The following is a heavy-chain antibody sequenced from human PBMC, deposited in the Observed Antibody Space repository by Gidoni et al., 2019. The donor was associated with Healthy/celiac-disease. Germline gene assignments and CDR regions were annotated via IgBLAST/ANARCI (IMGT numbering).Heavy chain of an antibody. D-gene: IGHD6-13*01. CDR3: ARDRDSSSWSALDY. V-gene: IGHV3-33*01. CDR2: RWYDGSNN. J-gene: IGHJ4*02. Sequence: QVQLVESGGGVVQPGRSLRLSCAASGFPFSSYAMHWVRQAPGKGLGWVAVRWYDGSNNYYADSVKGRFTISRDNSKNTLYLQRNSLRAEDTAVYYCARDRDSSSWSALDYWGQGTLVTVSS. CDR1: GFPFSSYA.